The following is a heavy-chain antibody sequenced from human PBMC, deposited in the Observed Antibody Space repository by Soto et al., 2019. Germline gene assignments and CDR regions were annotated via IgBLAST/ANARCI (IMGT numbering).Heavy chain of an antibody. J-gene: IGHJ4*02. V-gene: IGHV1-18*01. Sequence: QVQVVQSGAEVKNPGASVRVSCKASGFIFTGYGFSWVRQAPGQGLEWVGWVSAFNGYTSYAQRFQGRVIMTTDTSTTTADIDLGSLGSDDTAVYYCARESRIQPAFFDFWGQGTLVTVSS. CDR3: ARESRIQPAFFDF. D-gene: IGHD1-1*01. CDR1: GFIFTGYG. CDR2: VSAFNGYT.